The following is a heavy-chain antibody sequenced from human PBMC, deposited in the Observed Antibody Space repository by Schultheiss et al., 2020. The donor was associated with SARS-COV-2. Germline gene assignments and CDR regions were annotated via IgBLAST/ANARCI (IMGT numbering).Heavy chain of an antibody. Sequence: SETLSLTCTVSGGSISSYYWSWIRQPPGKGLEWIGYIYYSGSTYYNPSLKSRVTISVDTSKNQFSLKLSSVTAADTAVYYCARTEYSGYEFDYWGQGTLVTVSS. CDR2: IYYSGST. CDR3: ARTEYSGYEFDY. D-gene: IGHD5-12*01. CDR1: GGSISSYY. V-gene: IGHV4-59*06. J-gene: IGHJ4*02.